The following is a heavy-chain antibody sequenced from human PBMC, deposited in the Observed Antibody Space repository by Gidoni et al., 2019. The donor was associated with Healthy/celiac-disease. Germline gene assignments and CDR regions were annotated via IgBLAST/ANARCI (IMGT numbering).Heavy chain of an antibody. CDR2: ISSSSSYI. CDR3: ARGPDQLLLTPFFY. V-gene: IGHV3-21*01. CDR1: GFTFRSYS. D-gene: IGHD2-2*01. Sequence: EVQLVESGGGLVKPGGSLRLSCAASGFTFRSYSMNWVRQAPGKGLEWVSSISSSSSYIYYADSVKGRFTISRDNAKNSLYLQMNSLRAEDTAVYYCARGPDQLLLTPFFYWGQGTLVTVSS. J-gene: IGHJ4*02.